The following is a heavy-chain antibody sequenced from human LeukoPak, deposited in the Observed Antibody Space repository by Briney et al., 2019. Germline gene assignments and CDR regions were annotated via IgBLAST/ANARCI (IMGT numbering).Heavy chain of an antibody. D-gene: IGHD1-26*01. Sequence: PSETLSLTCTVSGGPISHYYWSWIRQPPGKGLEWIGYIYYSGSTNYNPSLKSRVTISLDTSKNQFSLKLSSVTAADTAVYYCASHPSGSYGQVDCWGQGTLVTVSS. CDR2: IYYSGST. V-gene: IGHV4-59*01. J-gene: IGHJ4*02. CDR1: GGPISHYY. CDR3: ASHPSGSYGQVDC.